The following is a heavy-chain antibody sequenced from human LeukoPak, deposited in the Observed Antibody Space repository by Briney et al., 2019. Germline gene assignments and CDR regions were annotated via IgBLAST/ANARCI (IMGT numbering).Heavy chain of an antibody. Sequence: SETLSLTCAVYGGSFSGYYWSWIRQPPGKGLEWVGEINHRGSTNYNPSLKSRVTISVDTSKSQFSLKLNSVTAADTAVYYCARAEYYFDYWGQGTLVTVSS. V-gene: IGHV4-34*01. CDR1: GGSFSGYY. CDR2: INHRGST. CDR3: ARAEYYFDY. J-gene: IGHJ4*02.